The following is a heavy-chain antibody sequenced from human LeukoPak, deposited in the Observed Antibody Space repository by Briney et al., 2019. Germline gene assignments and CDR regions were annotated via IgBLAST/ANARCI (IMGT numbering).Heavy chain of an antibody. CDR2: IGTAGDT. CDR3: ARVRSILRFLEWLFYYFDY. V-gene: IGHV3-13*03. D-gene: IGHD3-3*01. Sequence: GGSLRLSCAACGFTFSSYDMHWVRQATGKGLEWVSAIGTAGDTYYPGSVKGQFTISRENAKNSLYLQMNSLRAGDTAVYYRARVRSILRFLEWLFYYFDYWGQGTLVTVSS. CDR1: GFTFSSYD. J-gene: IGHJ4*02.